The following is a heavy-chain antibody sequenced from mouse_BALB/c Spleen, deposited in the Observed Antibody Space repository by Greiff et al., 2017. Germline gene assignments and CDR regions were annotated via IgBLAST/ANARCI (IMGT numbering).Heavy chain of an antibody. V-gene: IGHV14-3*02. D-gene: IGHD1-1*01. J-gene: IGHJ1*01. Sequence: VQLKQSGAELVKPGASVKLSCTASGFNIKDTYMHWVKQRPEQGLEWIGRIDPANGNTKYDPKFQGKATITADTSSNTAYLQLSSLTSEDTAVYYCARRIYYYGSSSRYFDVWGAGTTVTVSS. CDR2: IDPANGNT. CDR1: GFNIKDTY. CDR3: ARRIYYYGSSSRYFDV.